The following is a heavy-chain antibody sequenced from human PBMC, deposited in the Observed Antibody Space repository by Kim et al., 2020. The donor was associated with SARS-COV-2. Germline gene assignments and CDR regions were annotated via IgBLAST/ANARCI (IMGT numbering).Heavy chain of an antibody. D-gene: IGHD3-10*01. J-gene: IGHJ6*02. V-gene: IGHV3-53*01. CDR3: ARDRGLLWFGELPIGGMDV. CDR1: GFTVSSNY. CDR2: IYSGGST. Sequence: GGSLRLSCAASGFTVSSNYMSWVRQAPGKGLEWVSVIYSGGSTYYADSVKGRFTISRDNSKNTLYLQMNSLRAEDTAVYYCARDRGLLWFGELPIGGMDVWGQGTTVTVSS.